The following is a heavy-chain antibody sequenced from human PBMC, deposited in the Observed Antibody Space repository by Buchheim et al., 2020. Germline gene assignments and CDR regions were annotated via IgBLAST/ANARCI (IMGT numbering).Heavy chain of an antibody. CDR1: GFTFSSYG. CDR3: ARDIVGDYGGNSGRYYYYYGMDV. CDR2: IWYDGSNK. D-gene: IGHD4-23*01. Sequence: QVQLVESGGGVVQPGRSLRLSCAASGFTFSSYGMHWVRQAPGKGLEWVAVIWYDGSNKYYADSVKGRFTIPRDNSKNTLYLQMNSLRAEDTAVYYCARDIVGDYGGNSGRYYYYYGMDVWGKGTT. V-gene: IGHV3-33*01. J-gene: IGHJ6*04.